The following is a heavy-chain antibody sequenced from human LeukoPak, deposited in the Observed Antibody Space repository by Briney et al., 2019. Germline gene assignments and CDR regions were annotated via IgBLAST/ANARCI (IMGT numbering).Heavy chain of an antibody. J-gene: IGHJ4*02. Sequence: PGGSLRLSCAASGFTFSSYWMSWVRQAPGKGLEWVANIKQDGSEKYYVDSVKGRFTISRDNAKNSLYLQMNSLRAEDTAVYYCARETRGYSSGWYEVDYWGQGTLVTVSS. CDR3: ARETRGYSSGWYEVDY. D-gene: IGHD6-19*01. V-gene: IGHV3-7*01. CDR2: IKQDGSEK. CDR1: GFTFSSYW.